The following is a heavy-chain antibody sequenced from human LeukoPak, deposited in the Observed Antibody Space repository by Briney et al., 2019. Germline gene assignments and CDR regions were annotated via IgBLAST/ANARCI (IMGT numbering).Heavy chain of an antibody. CDR1: GFTFSSYA. CDR2: IIGNGVNT. J-gene: IGHJ6*02. CDR3: AKENYYGMDA. Sequence: AGGSLRLSCAASGFTFSSYAMSWVRQAPGKGLEWVSGIIGNGVNTYYADSVQGRFTISRDNSKNTLYLQMSSLRAEDTAVYYCAKENYYGMDAWGQGTTVTVSS. V-gene: IGHV3-23*01.